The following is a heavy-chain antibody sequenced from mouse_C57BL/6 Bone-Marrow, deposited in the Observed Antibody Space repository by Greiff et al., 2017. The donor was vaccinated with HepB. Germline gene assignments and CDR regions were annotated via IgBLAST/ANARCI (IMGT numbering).Heavy chain of an antibody. CDR2: IYPGSGST. CDR3: AKYAFIPWYFDV. CDR1: GYTFTSYW. D-gene: IGHD1-1*01. Sequence: QVQLKQPGAELVKPGASVKMSCKASGYTFTSYWITWVKQRPGQGLEWIGDIYPGSGSTNYNEKFKSKATLTVDTSSSTAYMQLSSLTSEDSAVYYCAKYAFIPWYFDVWGTGTTVTVSS. V-gene: IGHV1-55*01. J-gene: IGHJ1*03.